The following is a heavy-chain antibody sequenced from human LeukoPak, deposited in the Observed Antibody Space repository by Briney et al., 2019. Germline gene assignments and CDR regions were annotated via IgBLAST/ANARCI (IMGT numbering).Heavy chain of an antibody. J-gene: IGHJ2*01. CDR1: GGSFSGYY. D-gene: IGHD2-21*02. Sequence: PSETLSLTCAVYGGSFSGYYWSWIRQPPGKGLEWIGEINHSGSTNYNPSLKSRVTISVDTSKNQFSLKLSSVTAADTAVYYCAGDDTYWYFDLWGRGTLVTVSS. CDR3: AGDDTYWYFDL. V-gene: IGHV4-34*01. CDR2: INHSGST.